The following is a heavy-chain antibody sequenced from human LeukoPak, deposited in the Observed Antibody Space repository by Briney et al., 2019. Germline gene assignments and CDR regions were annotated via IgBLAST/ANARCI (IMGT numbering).Heavy chain of an antibody. J-gene: IGHJ3*02. CDR2: IYTSGST. Sequence: KPSETLSLTCAVSGYSISSGYYWSWIRQPAGKGLEWIGRIYTSGSTNYNPSLKSRVTMSVDTSKNQFSLKLSSVTAADTAVYYCARDPPDYDSKFNDAFDIWGQGTMVTVSS. CDR1: GYSISSGYY. V-gene: IGHV4-4*07. CDR3: ARDPPDYDSKFNDAFDI. D-gene: IGHD3-22*01.